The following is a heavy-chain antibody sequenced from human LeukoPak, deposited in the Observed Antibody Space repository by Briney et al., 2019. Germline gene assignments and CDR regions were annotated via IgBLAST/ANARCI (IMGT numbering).Heavy chain of an antibody. CDR1: GGSISSGSYY. CDR3: ARYPSRPLAARPYFDY. J-gene: IGHJ4*02. D-gene: IGHD6-6*01. Sequence: SETLSLTCTVSGGSISSGSYYWSWIRQPAGKGLEWIGRIYTSGSTNYNPSLKSRVTISVDTSKNQFSLKLSSVTAADTAVYYCARYPSRPLAARPYFDYWGQGTLVTVSS. V-gene: IGHV4-61*02. CDR2: IYTSGST.